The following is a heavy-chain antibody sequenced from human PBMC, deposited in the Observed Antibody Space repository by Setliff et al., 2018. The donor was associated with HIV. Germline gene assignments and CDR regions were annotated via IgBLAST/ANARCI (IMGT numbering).Heavy chain of an antibody. J-gene: IGHJ6*03. V-gene: IGHV4-4*07. CDR1: GGSVTSYY. D-gene: IGHD3-10*01. CDR3: ARGGITLVRGVTNPYYDYYMDV. Sequence: SETLSLTCTVSGGSVTSYYWSWIRQPAGKRLEWIGRISISGSTNYNPSLKSRVTISVDTSKNQFSLKVNSVTAADTAVYYCARGGITLVRGVTNPYYDYYMDVWGKGTTVTVSS. CDR2: ISISGST.